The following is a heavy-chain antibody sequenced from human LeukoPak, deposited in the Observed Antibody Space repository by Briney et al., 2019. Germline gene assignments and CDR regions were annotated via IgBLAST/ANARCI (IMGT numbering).Heavy chain of an antibody. J-gene: IGHJ4*02. CDR3: ARGIVVVTAIYYFDY. V-gene: IGHV4-39*01. Sequence: SETLSLTCTVSGGSISSSSYYWGWIRQPPGKGLEWIGSIYYSGSTYYNPSLKSRVTISVDTSKNQFSLKLSSVTAADTAVYYCARGIVVVTAIYYFDYWGQGTLVTVSS. CDR1: GGSISSSSYY. D-gene: IGHD2-21*02. CDR2: IYYSGST.